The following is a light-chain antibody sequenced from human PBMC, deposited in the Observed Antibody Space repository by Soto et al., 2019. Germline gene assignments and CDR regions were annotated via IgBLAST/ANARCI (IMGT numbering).Light chain of an antibody. J-gene: IGKJ1*01. CDR1: QTISSW. CDR3: EQYNSFSPT. Sequence: MTNSRSTLSGRVEVRVTITCRASQTISSWLAWYQQKPGKAPKLLIYDASSLEGGVPSRFSGSGSGTEFTLTISSLQPDDFATYYSEQYNSFSPTFGQGTKVDIK. V-gene: IGKV1-5*01. CDR2: DAS.